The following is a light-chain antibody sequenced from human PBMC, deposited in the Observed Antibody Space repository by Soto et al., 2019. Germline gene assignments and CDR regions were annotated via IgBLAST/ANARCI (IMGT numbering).Light chain of an antibody. CDR2: KVS. J-gene: IGKJ5*01. CDR1: QSLVHSDGIAY. Sequence: DVVMTQSPLSLPVTLGQPASISCRSNQSLVHSDGIAYFSWFQQRPGRSPRRLIYKVSNRHSGVPARFSGSGSGTDFALKISRVEAEDVGVYYCMQGTHWPITFGQGTRLEI. V-gene: IGKV2-30*02. CDR3: MQGTHWPIT.